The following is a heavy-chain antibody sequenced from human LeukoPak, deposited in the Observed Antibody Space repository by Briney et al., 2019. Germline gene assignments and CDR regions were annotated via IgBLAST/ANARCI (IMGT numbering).Heavy chain of an antibody. V-gene: IGHV4-34*01. CDR3: ARWINCSGGSCSYYSDY. Sequence: SETLSLTCAVYGGSFSGYYWSWIRQPPGKGLEWIGEINHSGSTNYNPSLKSRVTISVDTSKNQFSLKLSSVTAADTAVYYCARWINCSGGSCSYYSDYWGQGTLVTVSS. CDR2: INHSGST. J-gene: IGHJ4*02. CDR1: GGSFSGYY. D-gene: IGHD2-15*01.